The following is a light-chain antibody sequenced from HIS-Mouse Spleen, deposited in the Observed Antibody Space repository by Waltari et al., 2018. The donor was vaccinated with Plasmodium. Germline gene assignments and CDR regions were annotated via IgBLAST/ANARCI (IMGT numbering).Light chain of an antibody. J-gene: IGLJ3*02. CDR3: CSYAGSSTNWV. V-gene: IGLV2-23*01. CDR1: SSDVGSYNL. Sequence: QSALTQPASVSGSPGQSITIPCTGTSSDVGSYNLVSSYQQHPGKAPKLMIYEGSKRPSGVSNRFSGSKSGNTASLTISGLQAEDEADYYCCSYAGSSTNWVFGGGTKLTVL. CDR2: EGS.